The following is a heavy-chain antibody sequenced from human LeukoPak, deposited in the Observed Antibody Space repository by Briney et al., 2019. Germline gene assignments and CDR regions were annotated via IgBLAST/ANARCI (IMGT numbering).Heavy chain of an antibody. CDR2: INAGNGNT. CDR3: ARDSTGSYYVY. J-gene: IGHJ4*02. Sequence: ASVKVSCKASGYTFTSYAMNWVRQAPGQRLEWMGWINAGNGNTKYSQKFQGRVTITRDTSASTAYMELSSLRSEDTAVYYCARDSTGSYYVYWGQGTLVTVSS. V-gene: IGHV1-3*01. D-gene: IGHD4-11*01. CDR1: GYTFTSYA.